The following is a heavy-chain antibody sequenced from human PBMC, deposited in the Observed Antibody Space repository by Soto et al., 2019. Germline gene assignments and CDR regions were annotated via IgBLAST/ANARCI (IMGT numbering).Heavy chain of an antibody. V-gene: IGHV1-69*13. CDR3: ARVLPPSSVLLWFGELSGGWFDP. J-gene: IGHJ5*02. CDR2: MIPIFGTA. Sequence: GPSVKVSCKASGGTFSSYAISWVRQAPGQGLEFMGGMIPIFGTANYAQKFQGRVTITADESTSTAYMELSSLRSEDTAVYYCARVLPPSSVLLWFGELSGGWFDPWGQGTLVTVSS. CDR1: GGTFSSYA. D-gene: IGHD3-10*01.